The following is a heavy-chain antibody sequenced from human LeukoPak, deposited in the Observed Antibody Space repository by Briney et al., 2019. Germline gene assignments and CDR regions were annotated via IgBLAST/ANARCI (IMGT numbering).Heavy chain of an antibody. CDR1: GFTFSSYS. J-gene: IGHJ6*02. Sequence: GGSLRLSCGASGFTFSSYSMNWVRQAPGKGLEWVSSISSSSSYIYYADSVKGRFTISRDNAKNSLYLQMNSLRAEDTAVYYCARFHQIGYCYGMDVWGQGTTVTVSS. CDR3: ARFHQIGYCYGMDV. V-gene: IGHV3-21*01. CDR2: ISSSSSYI.